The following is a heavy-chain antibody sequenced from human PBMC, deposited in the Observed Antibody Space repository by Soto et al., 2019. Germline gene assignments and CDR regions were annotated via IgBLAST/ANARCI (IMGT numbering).Heavy chain of an antibody. CDR3: AKGAGSYWVNDALDI. J-gene: IGHJ3*02. D-gene: IGHD1-26*01. Sequence: GESLRLSCETSGFTFVDYYMSWIRQAPGRGLEWVSLISSTGTTIYYADSVKGRFTISRDNSKNTLYLQMNSLRAEDTAVYYCAKGAGSYWVNDALDIWGQGTMVPVSS. CDR2: ISSTGTTI. V-gene: IGHV3-11*01. CDR1: GFTFVDYY.